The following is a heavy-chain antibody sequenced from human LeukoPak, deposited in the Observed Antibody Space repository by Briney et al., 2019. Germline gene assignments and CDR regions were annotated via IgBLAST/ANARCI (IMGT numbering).Heavy chain of an antibody. V-gene: IGHV3-30*02. J-gene: IGHJ4*02. Sequence: GGSLRLSCAASGFTFSNCDIHWVRQAPGKGLEWVTFIRYDGSNKYYADSVKGRFTISRDNFKNTLYLQMNSLRAEDTAVYYCARDYYDSSGLDYWGQGTLVTVSS. CDR1: GFTFSNCD. CDR3: ARDYYDSSGLDY. CDR2: IRYDGSNK. D-gene: IGHD3-22*01.